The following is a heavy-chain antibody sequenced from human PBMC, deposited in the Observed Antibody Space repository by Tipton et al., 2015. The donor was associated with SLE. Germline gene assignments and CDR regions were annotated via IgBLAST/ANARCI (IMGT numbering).Heavy chain of an antibody. J-gene: IGHJ3*02. V-gene: IGHV4-59*01. CDR2: IYYSGST. CDR3: ARDLTGEAAFDI. CDR1: GGSISSYY. D-gene: IGHD7-27*01. Sequence: TLSLTCTVSGGSISSYYWSWIRQPPGKGLAWIGYIYYSGSTNYNPSLKSRVTISVDTSKNQFSLKLSSVTAADTAVYYCARDLTGEAAFDIWGQGTMVTVSS.